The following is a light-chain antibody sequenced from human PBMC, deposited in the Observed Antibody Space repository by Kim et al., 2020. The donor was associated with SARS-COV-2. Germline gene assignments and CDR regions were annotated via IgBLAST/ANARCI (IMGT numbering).Light chain of an antibody. J-gene: IGLJ1*01. CDR2: QDS. Sequence: VSPGQTASITCSGDKVGDKYACWYQQKPGQSPVLVIYQDSKRPSGIPERFSGSNSGNTATLTISGTQAMDEADYYCQAWDSSTAVFGTGTKVTVL. CDR1: KVGDKY. V-gene: IGLV3-1*01. CDR3: QAWDSSTAV.